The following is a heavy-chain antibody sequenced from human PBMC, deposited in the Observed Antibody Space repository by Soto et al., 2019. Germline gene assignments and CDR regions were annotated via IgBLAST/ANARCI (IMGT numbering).Heavy chain of an antibody. CDR2: ISAYNGNT. D-gene: IGHD3-22*01. J-gene: IGHJ4*02. CDR1: GYTFTSYG. V-gene: IGHV1-18*01. CDR3: ASEMGPLDLYYYDSSGSPLGY. Sequence: GASVKVSCKASGYTFTSYGISWVRQAPGQGLEWMGWISAYNGNTNYAQKLQGRVTMTRDTSTSTVYMELSSLRSEDTAVYYCASEMGPLDLYYYDSSGSPLGYWGQGTLVTVSS.